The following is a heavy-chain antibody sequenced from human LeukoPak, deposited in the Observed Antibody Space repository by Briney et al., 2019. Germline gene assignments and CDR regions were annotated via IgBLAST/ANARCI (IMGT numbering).Heavy chain of an antibody. V-gene: IGHV6-1*01. CDR2: PYYRSNKWNS. D-gene: IGHD3-10*01. CDR1: GDSVSSDSAV. CDR3: ARDGSASFFNL. J-gene: IGHJ5*02. Sequence: SQTLLLTCAISGDSVSSDSAVWNWIRQSPSRGLEWLGRPYYRSNKWNSHYAESVKSRLTIKPDTSRNQFSLQLNSVTPEDTAVYYCARDGSASFFNLWGQGTLVTVSS.